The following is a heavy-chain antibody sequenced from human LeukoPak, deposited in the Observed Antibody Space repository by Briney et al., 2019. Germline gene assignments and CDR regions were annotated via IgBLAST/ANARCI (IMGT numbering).Heavy chain of an antibody. D-gene: IGHD5-18*01. CDR1: GFTFSGYE. Sequence: GGSLRLSCAASGFTFSGYEMNWVRQAPGKGLEWASYISSSGSTIYYADSVKGRFTISRDNAKNSLYLQMNSLRAEDTAVYYCARVGTWIQLWLDYWGQGTLVTVSS. CDR2: ISSSGSTI. CDR3: ARVGTWIQLWLDY. V-gene: IGHV3-48*03. J-gene: IGHJ4*02.